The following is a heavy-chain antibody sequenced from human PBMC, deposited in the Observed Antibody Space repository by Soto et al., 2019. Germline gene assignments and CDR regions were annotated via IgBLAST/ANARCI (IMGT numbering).Heavy chain of an antibody. J-gene: IGHJ6*02. D-gene: IGHD4-4*01. V-gene: IGHV3-30*03. CDR3: GGGIMTTVTTTLGDYYYYYGMTV. CDR1: GFTFSSYG. Sequence: GESLKISCAASGFTFSSYGMHWVRQAPGKGLEWVAVISYDGSNKYYADSVKGRFTISRDNSKNTLYLQMNSLRAEDTAVYYWGGGIMTTVTTTLGDYYYYYGMTVGGQGTRVTVSS. CDR2: ISYDGSNK.